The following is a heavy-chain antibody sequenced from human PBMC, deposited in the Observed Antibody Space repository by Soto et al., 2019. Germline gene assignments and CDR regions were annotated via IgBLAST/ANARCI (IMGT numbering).Heavy chain of an antibody. V-gene: IGHV3-23*01. J-gene: IGHJ4*02. D-gene: IGHD4-17*01. Sequence: EVQLLESGGGLVQPGGSRRLSCAASGFMFSSYVMSWVRQAPGKGLEWVSGISGSGSRTYYADPVKGRFSISRDNSKNTLFLQMNSPRVEDTAVYYCAVSATVTEADYWGQGTLVIVPS. CDR3: AVSATVTEADY. CDR1: GFMFSSYV. CDR2: ISGSGSRT.